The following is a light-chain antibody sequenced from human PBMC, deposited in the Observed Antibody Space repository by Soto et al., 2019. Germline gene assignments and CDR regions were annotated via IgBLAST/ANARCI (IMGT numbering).Light chain of an antibody. CDR2: KVS. J-gene: IGKJ5*01. Sequence: VMTQSPLSLPVTLGQPSSISCRSNQSLVHSDGIAYFSWFQQRPGRSPRRLIYKVSNRDSGVPARFSGSGSGTDFALKISRVEAEDVRVYYCMQGTLLPITFGQGRLLEIK. CDR3: MQGTLLPIT. CDR1: QSLVHSDGIAY. V-gene: IGKV2-30*02.